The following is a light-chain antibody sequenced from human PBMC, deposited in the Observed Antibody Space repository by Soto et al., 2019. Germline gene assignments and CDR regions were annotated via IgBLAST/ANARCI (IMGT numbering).Light chain of an antibody. J-gene: IGLJ1*01. CDR1: SSDVGAYNY. Sequence: QSALTQPASVSGSPGQSITISCTGTSSDVGAYNYVSWYQQHPDRAPKLMIFEVSDRPSGVSNRFSGSNSGNTASLTISGLRSEDEADYYCAAWDDSLRGYVFGTGTKLTVL. CDR2: EVS. V-gene: IGLV2-14*01. CDR3: AAWDDSLRGYV.